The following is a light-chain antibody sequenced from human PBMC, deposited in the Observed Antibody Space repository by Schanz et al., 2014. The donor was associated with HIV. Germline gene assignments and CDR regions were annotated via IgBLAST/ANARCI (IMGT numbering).Light chain of an antibody. CDR2: AAS. V-gene: IGKV1-39*01. CDR3: QQSHSNPRT. J-gene: IGKJ1*01. CDR1: QSIGNY. Sequence: DIQVTQSPSSLSASVGDRVTITCRASQSIGNYLNWYQQQPGKAPKLLIYAASSLQSGVLSRFSGSGSGTDFTLTISSLQPEDFATYYCQQSHSNPRTFGQGTKVEV.